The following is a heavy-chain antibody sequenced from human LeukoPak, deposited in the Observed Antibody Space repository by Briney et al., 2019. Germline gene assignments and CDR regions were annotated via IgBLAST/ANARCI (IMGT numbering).Heavy chain of an antibody. CDR1: GYTFTDYY. D-gene: IGHD3-10*01. J-gene: IGHJ4*02. CDR2: ISAYNGNT. Sequence: ASVKVSCKASGYTFTDYYMHWVRQAPGQGLEWMGWISAYNGNTNYAQKLQGRVTMTTDTSTSTAYMELRSLRSDDTAVYYCARDTGMVRGVIVFDYWGQGTLVTVSS. CDR3: ARDTGMVRGVIVFDY. V-gene: IGHV1-18*04.